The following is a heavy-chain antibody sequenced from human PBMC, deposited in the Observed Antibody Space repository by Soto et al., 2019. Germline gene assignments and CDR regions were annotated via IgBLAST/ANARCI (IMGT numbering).Heavy chain of an antibody. CDR1: GFTFSNAW. Sequence: GGSLRLSCAAPGFTFSNAWMSWVRQAPGKGLEWVGRIKSKTDGGTTDYAAPVKGRFTISRDDSKNTLYLQMNSLKTEDTAVYYCTTTYSSSWYYFDYWGQGTLVTVSS. D-gene: IGHD6-13*01. V-gene: IGHV3-15*01. J-gene: IGHJ4*02. CDR2: IKSKTDGGTT. CDR3: TTTYSSSWYYFDY.